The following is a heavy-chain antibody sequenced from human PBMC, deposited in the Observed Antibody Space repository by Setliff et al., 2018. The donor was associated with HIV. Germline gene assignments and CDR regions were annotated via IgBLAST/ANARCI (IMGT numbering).Heavy chain of an antibody. CDR2: IKQDGSDK. Sequence: LRLSCAAFGFTFSNYWMTWVRQAPGKGLEWVANIKQDGSDKYYVDSVKGRFTISRDNAKNSLYLQMNSLRAEDTAVYYCARVDGSSSWFYYYYYYMDIWGKGTTVTVSS. D-gene: IGHD6-13*01. CDR3: ARVDGSSSWFYYYYYYMDI. V-gene: IGHV3-7*03. CDR1: GFTFSNYW. J-gene: IGHJ6*03.